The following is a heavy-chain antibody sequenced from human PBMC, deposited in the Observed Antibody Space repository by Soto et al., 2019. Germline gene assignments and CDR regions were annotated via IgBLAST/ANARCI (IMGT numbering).Heavy chain of an antibody. J-gene: IGHJ5*02. CDR3: ARDSGSGSYSYNWFDP. CDR2: IYYSGST. Sequence: AETLSLTCTVSGGSISSYYWSWIRQPPGKGLEWIGYIYYSGSTNYNPSLKSRVTISVDTSKNQFSLKLSSVTAADTAVYYCARDSGSGSYSYNWFDPWGQGTLVTVSS. CDR1: GGSISSYY. D-gene: IGHD3-10*01. V-gene: IGHV4-59*01.